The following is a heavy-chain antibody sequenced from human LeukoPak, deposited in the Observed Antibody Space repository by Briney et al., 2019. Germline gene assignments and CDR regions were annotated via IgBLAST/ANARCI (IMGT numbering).Heavy chain of an antibody. CDR3: GRGEDAAKSHI. D-gene: IGHD5-18*01. V-gene: IGHV4-34*01. CDR1: GGSFSGQY. Sequence: SQTLSLTCAVYGGSFSGQYRSWIRQPPGKGLEWIGEIHPSGSTYYNPSLESRVTISVDTSKNQLSLKLSSVTAADTAVYYCGRGEDAAKSHIWGQGSLVTVSS. J-gene: IGHJ1*01. CDR2: IHPSGST.